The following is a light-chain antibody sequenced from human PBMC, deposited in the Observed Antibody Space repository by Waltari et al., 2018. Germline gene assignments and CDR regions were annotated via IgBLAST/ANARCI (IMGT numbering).Light chain of an antibody. CDR1: QGIASN. V-gene: IGKV3-15*01. CDR3: QQYNDWYS. J-gene: IGKJ2*03. CDR2: DAS. Sequence: ENVMTQSPATLSVSPGGVVTLSCRASQGIASNLAWYQYRPGQAPRLLIYDASTRASGIPSRFSGSWSGKEFTLTISGLQSDDSALYYCQQYNDWYSFGQGTKLEI.